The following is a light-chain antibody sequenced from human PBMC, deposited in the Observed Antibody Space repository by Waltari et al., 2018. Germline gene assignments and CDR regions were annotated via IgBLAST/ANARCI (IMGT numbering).Light chain of an antibody. CDR1: NIGVKR. CDR3: QVWDSSSDHPNYV. V-gene: IGLV3-21*02. CDR2: DNS. J-gene: IGLJ1*01. Sequence: SYVLPQPPSVSVAPGQTARITCGGTNIGVKRTHWYPQKPGQAPVLVVYDNSDRPSGIPERFSGSNSEDTATLTISRVEAGDEADYYCQVWDSSSDHPNYVFGTGTKVTVL.